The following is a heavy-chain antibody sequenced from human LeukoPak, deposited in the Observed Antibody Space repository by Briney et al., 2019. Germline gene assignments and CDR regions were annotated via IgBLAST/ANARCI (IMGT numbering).Heavy chain of an antibody. J-gene: IGHJ4*02. D-gene: IGHD1-26*01. Sequence: GGSLRLSCAASGFTFSGSSMHWVRQASGKGLEWVGRIRSKANSYATANVASVKGRFTISRDDSKNTAYLQMNSLKTEDTAVYYCARESGSYFDFWGQGTLVTVSS. CDR2: IRSKANSYAT. CDR1: GFTFSGSS. V-gene: IGHV3-73*01. CDR3: ARESGSYFDF.